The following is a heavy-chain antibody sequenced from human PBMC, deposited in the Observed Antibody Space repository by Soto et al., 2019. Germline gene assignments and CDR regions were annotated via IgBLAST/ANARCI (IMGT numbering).Heavy chain of an antibody. CDR1: GYTFTSYG. Sequence: ASVKVSCKASGYTFTSYGISWVRQAPGQGLEWMGWISAYNGNTNYAQKLQGRVTMTTDTSTSTAYMELRSLRSDDTAVYYCAAESGLTYYYDSSGYYYSNPGMDVWGQGTTVTVSS. CDR2: ISAYNGNT. CDR3: AAESGLTYYYDSSGYYYSNPGMDV. V-gene: IGHV1-18*01. J-gene: IGHJ6*02. D-gene: IGHD3-22*01.